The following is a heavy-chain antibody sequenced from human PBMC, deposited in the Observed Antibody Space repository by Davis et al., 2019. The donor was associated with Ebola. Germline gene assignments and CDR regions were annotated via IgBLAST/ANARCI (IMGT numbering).Heavy chain of an antibody. CDR1: GFTFSDYW. CDR3: AKDLDERSGYDSVYFDF. D-gene: IGHD5-12*01. Sequence: PGGSLRLSCAASGFTFSDYWMHWVRQAPGMGLEWVGRIRNKASSYSTEYAASVKDRFIISRDDSKDSLYLQMNSLRVEDTAVYYCAKDLDERSGYDSVYFDFWGQGTQVTVSS. V-gene: IGHV3-72*01. CDR2: IRNKASSYST. J-gene: IGHJ4*02.